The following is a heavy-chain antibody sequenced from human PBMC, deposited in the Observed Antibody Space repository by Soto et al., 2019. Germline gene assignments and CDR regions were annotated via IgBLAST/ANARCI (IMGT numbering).Heavy chain of an antibody. V-gene: IGHV5-51*01. Sequence: GESLKISCKGSGYSFTSYCIGWVRQMPGKGLEWMGIIYPGDSDTRYSPSFQGQVTISADKSISTAYLQWSSLKASDTAMYYCARPAQKTKYYYDSSGYYDLDPLYYYGMDVWGQGTTVTVSS. CDR1: GYSFTSYC. CDR2: IYPGDSDT. D-gene: IGHD3-22*01. CDR3: ARPAQKTKYYYDSSGYYDLDPLYYYGMDV. J-gene: IGHJ6*02.